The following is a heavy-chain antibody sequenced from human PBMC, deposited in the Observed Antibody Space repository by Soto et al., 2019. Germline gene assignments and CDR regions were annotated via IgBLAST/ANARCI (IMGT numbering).Heavy chain of an antibody. D-gene: IGHD1-1*01. CDR3: AREGPWNDEYYGMDV. J-gene: IGHJ6*02. Sequence: GGSLRLSCAASGFTFSSYWMSWVRQAPGKGLEWVANIKQDGSEKYYVDSVKGRFTISRDNAKNSLYLQMNSLRAEDTAVYYCAREGPWNDEYYGMDVWGQGTTVTVSS. CDR2: IKQDGSEK. CDR1: GFTFSSYW. V-gene: IGHV3-7*05.